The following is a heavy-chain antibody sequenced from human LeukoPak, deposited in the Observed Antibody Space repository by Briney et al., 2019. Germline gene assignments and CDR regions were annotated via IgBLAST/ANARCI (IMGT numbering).Heavy chain of an antibody. CDR3: ARVGSIAAAGTPDY. Sequence: GGSLRLSCAASGFTFSDYYMSWIRQAPGKGLEWVSNISSSSTHTIYADSVKGRFTISRDNAKNSLSLQVNSLRADDTAVYYCARVGSIAAAGTPDYWGQGTLVTVSS. V-gene: IGHV3-11*06. CDR2: ISSSSTHT. D-gene: IGHD6-13*01. CDR1: GFTFSDYY. J-gene: IGHJ4*02.